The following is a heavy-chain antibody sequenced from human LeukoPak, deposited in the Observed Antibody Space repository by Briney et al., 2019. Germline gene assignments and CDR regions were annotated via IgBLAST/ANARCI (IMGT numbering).Heavy chain of an antibody. Sequence: GASVKVSCKASGYTFISFTISWVRQAPGQGLEWMGWITAYNGNTNYAQKLQDRVTMTTDTSTSTAYMELRSLRSDDTAVYYCARVYTSGGWPYYYGMDVWGQGTTVTVSS. D-gene: IGHD6-19*01. CDR3: ARVYTSGGWPYYYGMDV. V-gene: IGHV1-18*01. CDR2: ITAYNGNT. J-gene: IGHJ6*02. CDR1: GYTFISFT.